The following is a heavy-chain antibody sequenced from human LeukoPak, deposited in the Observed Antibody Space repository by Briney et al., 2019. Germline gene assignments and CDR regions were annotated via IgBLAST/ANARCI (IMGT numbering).Heavy chain of an antibody. CDR2: IYPGDPDT. V-gene: IGHV5-51*01. J-gene: IGHJ5*02. D-gene: IGHD3-9*01. CDR3: ARQGLGLRYFNWFDP. CDR1: GYSFTSYW. Sequence: GESLKISCKGSGYSFTSYWIGWVRQMPGKGLEWMGIIYPGDPDTRYSPSFQGQVTISADKSISTAYLQWSSLKASDTAMYYCARQGLGLRYFNWFDPWGQGTLVTVSS.